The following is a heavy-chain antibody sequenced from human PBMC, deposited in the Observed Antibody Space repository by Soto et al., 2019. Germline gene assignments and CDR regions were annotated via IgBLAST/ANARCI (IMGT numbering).Heavy chain of an antibody. D-gene: IGHD6-19*01. J-gene: IGHJ4*02. CDR1: GFTFSSYA. V-gene: IGHV3-23*01. Sequence: GGSLRLSCAASGFTFSSYAMSWVRQAPGKGLEWVSEISGSGGSTYYADSVRGRFTISRDNSKNTLYLQMNSLRAEDAAVYYCAKKVGSGWPGVYWGQGTLVTVSS. CDR3: AKKVGSGWPGVY. CDR2: ISGSGGST.